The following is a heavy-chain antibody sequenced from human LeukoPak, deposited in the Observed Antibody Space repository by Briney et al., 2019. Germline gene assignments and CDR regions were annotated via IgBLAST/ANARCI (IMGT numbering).Heavy chain of an antibody. CDR1: GGSISSSSYY. CDR2: IYYSGST. CDR3: ATRGGWYPDYFDY. J-gene: IGHJ4*02. Sequence: SETLSLTCTVSGGSISSSSYYWGWIRQPPGKELEWIVSIYYSGSTYYNPSPNTRATKSVATSKNQCSLNLSSVTAADTTVYYCATRGGWYPDYFDYWGQGSLVTASS. V-gene: IGHV4-39*01. D-gene: IGHD6-19*01.